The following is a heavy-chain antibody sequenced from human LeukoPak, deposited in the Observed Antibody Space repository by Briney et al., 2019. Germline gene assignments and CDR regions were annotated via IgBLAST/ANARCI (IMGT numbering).Heavy chain of an antibody. Sequence: GGSLRLSCTASGFTFGDYAMSWVRQAPGKGLEWVSAISGSGGSTYYADSVKGRFTISRDNSKNTLYLQMNSLRAEDTAVYYCAKDLPIAVAIDAFDIWGQGTMVTVSS. CDR3: AKDLPIAVAIDAFDI. V-gene: IGHV3-23*01. D-gene: IGHD6-19*01. CDR2: ISGSGGST. J-gene: IGHJ3*02. CDR1: GFTFGDYA.